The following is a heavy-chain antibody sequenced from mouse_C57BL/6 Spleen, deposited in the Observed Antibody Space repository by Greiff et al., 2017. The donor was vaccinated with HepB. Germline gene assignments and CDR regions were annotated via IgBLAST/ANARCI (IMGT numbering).Heavy chain of an antibody. CDR2: ISYSDST. J-gene: IGHJ1*03. D-gene: IGHD2-2*01. CDR3: ARFGGYDGDWYFDV. Sequence: DVKLVESGPGLAKPSQTLSLTCSVTGYSITSDYWNWIRKFPGNKLEYMGYISYSDSTYYNPSLKSRISITRDTSKNQYYLQLNSVTTEDTATYYCARFGGYDGDWYFDVWGTGTTVTVSS. CDR1: GYSITSDY. V-gene: IGHV3-8*01.